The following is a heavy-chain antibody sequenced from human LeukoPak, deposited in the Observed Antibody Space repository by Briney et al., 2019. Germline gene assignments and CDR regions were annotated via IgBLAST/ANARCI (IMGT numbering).Heavy chain of an antibody. Sequence: GGSLRLSCAASGFTFDDYAMHWVRQAPGKGLEWVSGISWNSGSIGYADSVKGRFTISRDNAKNSLYLQMNSLRAEDMALYYCAKDAGAQWLGNIDYWGQGTLVTVSS. J-gene: IGHJ4*02. CDR3: AKDAGAQWLGNIDY. D-gene: IGHD6-19*01. V-gene: IGHV3-9*03. CDR2: ISWNSGSI. CDR1: GFTFDDYA.